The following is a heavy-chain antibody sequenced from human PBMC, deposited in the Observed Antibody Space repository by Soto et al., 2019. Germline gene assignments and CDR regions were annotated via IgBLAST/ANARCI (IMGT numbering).Heavy chain of an antibody. D-gene: IGHD2-15*01. CDR2: IYYSGST. Sequence: QVQLQESGPGLVKPSQTLSLTCTVSGGSISSGDYYWSWIRQPPGKGLEWIGYIYYSGSTYYNPSLKSRVTISVDTSKNQFSLKLSSVTAADTAVYYCARDGGYCSGGSCYTHYYYYGMDVWGQGTTVTVSS. CDR3: ARDGGYCSGGSCYTHYYYYGMDV. CDR1: GGSISSGDYY. V-gene: IGHV4-30-4*01. J-gene: IGHJ6*02.